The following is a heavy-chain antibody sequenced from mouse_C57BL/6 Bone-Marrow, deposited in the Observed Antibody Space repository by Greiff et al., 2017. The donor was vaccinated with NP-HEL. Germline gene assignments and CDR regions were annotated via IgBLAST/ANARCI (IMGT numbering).Heavy chain of an antibody. CDR3: TTDGNPWFAY. D-gene: IGHD2-1*01. J-gene: IGHJ3*01. CDR1: GFNIKDDY. V-gene: IGHV14-4*01. CDR2: IDPENGDT. Sequence: EVQLQQSGAELVRPGASVKFSCTASGFNIKDDYMHWVKQRPEQGLEWIGWIDPENGDTEYASKFQGKATITADTSSNTAYLQLSSLTSEDTAVYYCTTDGNPWFAYWGQGTLVTVSA.